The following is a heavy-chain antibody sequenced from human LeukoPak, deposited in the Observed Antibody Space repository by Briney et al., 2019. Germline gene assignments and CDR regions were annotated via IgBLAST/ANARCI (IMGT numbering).Heavy chain of an antibody. CDR3: ARAPKIVGATNRYYFDY. CDR2: FDPEDGET. D-gene: IGHD1-26*01. J-gene: IGHJ4*02. V-gene: IGHV1-24*01. Sequence: GGSVKVSCKVSGYTLTELSMHWVRQAPGKGLEWMGGFDPEDGETIYAQKFQGRVTMTRNTSISTAYMELSSLRSEDTAVYYCARAPKIVGATNRYYFDYWGQGTLVTVSS. CDR1: GYTLTELS.